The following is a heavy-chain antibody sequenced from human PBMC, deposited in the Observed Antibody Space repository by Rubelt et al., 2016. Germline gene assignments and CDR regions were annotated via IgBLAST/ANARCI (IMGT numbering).Heavy chain of an antibody. CDR2: ISGSGGST. D-gene: IGHD3-10*01. J-gene: IGHJ4*02. V-gene: IGHV3-23*01. CDR3: AKGSYGSGSWTFDF. Sequence: EVQLLDSGGGLVQPGGSLTLSCAASGFTFSSYAMSWVRQAPGKGLAWISGISGSGGSTYYADSVKGRFTISRDSSKNTLYLQMNSLRAEDTAVYYCAKGSYGSGSWTFDFWGQGTLVTVSA. CDR1: GFTFSSYA.